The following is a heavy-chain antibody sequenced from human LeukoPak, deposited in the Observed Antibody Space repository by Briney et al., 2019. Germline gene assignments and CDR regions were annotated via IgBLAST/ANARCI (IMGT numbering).Heavy chain of an antibody. Sequence: ASVKVSCKASGYTFTSYYMHWVRQAPGQGLEWMGIINPSGGSTSYAQKFQGRVTMTRDMSTSTVYMELSSLRSEDTAMYYCARDLEYGSGSYYTIDYWGQGTLVTVSS. J-gene: IGHJ4*02. CDR2: INPSGGST. V-gene: IGHV1-46*01. CDR1: GYTFTSYY. CDR3: ARDLEYGSGSYYTIDY. D-gene: IGHD3-10*01.